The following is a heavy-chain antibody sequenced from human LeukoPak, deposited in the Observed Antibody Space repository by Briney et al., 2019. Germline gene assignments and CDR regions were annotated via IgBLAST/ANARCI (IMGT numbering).Heavy chain of an antibody. D-gene: IGHD1-26*01. Sequence: SETLSLTCTVSGGSPSSYYWSWIRQPPGKGLEWIGYIYYSGSTNYNPSLKSRVTISVDTSKNQFSLKLSSVTAADTAVYYCARHPSGSYADYWGQGTLVTVSS. CDR3: ARHPSGSYADY. CDR1: GGSPSSYY. J-gene: IGHJ4*02. CDR2: IYYSGST. V-gene: IGHV4-59*08.